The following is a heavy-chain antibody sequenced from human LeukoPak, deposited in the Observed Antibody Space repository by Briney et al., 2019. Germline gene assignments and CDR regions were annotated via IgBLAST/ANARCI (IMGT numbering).Heavy chain of an antibody. V-gene: IGHV1-2*02. CDR2: INPNSGGT. CDR3: ARSPHILTGENFDY. D-gene: IGHD3-9*01. CDR1: GYTFTGYY. J-gene: IGHJ4*02. Sequence: ASVKVSCKASGYTFTGYYMHWVRQAPGQGLEWMGWINPNSGGTNYAQKFQGRVTMTRDTSISTAYMELSRLRSDDTAVYFCARSPHILTGENFDYWGQGTLVTVSS.